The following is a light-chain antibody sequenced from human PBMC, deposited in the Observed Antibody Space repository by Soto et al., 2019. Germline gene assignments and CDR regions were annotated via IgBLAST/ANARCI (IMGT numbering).Light chain of an antibody. CDR3: SSYTDSSGRV. Sequence: QSVLTQPASVSGSPGQSITISCTGTSSDIGTYNYVSWYQQHPGKAPKLLIYEVTKRPSGVSARVSGSKSGNAASLTISGLQAADEAHYYCSSYTDSSGRVFGGGTKVTVL. CDR1: SSDIGTYNY. J-gene: IGLJ3*02. CDR2: EVT. V-gene: IGLV2-14*01.